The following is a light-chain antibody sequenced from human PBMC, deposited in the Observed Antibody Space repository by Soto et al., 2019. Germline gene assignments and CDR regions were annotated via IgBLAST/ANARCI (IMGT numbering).Light chain of an antibody. CDR2: EVT. CDR1: GSDVGGYNY. CDR3: LSFTSSFTYI. V-gene: IGLV2-14*01. J-gene: IGLJ1*01. Sequence: QSVLTQPASVSGSPGQSITISCTGTGSDVGGYNYVSWYQYHPGKAPKLMIYEVTNRPSGVSIRFSGSKSGTTASLTISGLQAEDEADYYCLSFTSSFTYIFGTGTKVTVL.